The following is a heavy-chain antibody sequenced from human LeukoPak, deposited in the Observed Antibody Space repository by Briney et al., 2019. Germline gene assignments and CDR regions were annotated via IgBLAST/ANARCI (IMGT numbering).Heavy chain of an antibody. Sequence: PSETLSLTCTVSGGSISSGGYYWSWIRQPPGKGLEWIGSIYYSGSTYYNPSLKSRVTISVDTSKNQFSLKLSSVTAADTAVYYCARFTRDAGWLRGAFDIWGQGTMVTVSS. CDR3: ARFTRDAGWLRGAFDI. CDR2: IYYSGST. CDR1: GGSISSGGYY. J-gene: IGHJ3*02. V-gene: IGHV4-39*01. D-gene: IGHD5-24*01.